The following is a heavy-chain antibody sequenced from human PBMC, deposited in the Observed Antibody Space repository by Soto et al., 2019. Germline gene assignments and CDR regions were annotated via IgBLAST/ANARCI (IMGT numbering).Heavy chain of an antibody. V-gene: IGHV3-21*06. J-gene: IGHJ3*02. D-gene: IGHD2-15*01. CDR3: ARDRCSGGSCYRTYAFDI. CDR2: ISGSSTYI. CDR1: GFILSNYT. Sequence: GGSLRLSCAASGFILSNYTMNWVRQAPGKGLEWVASISGSSTYIYYADSVKGRFAISRDNAKNSLYLQMNSLRVEDTAVYYCARDRCSGGSCYRTYAFDIWGQGTLVT.